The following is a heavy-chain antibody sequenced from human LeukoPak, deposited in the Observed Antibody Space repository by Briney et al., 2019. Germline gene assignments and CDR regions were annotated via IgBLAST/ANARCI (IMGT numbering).Heavy chain of an antibody. CDR3: ARVPPGSSWGLTQYYFDY. D-gene: IGHD6-6*01. V-gene: IGHV1-69*05. J-gene: IGHJ4*02. CDR1: GGTFSSYA. CDR2: IIPIFGTA. Sequence: SVKVSCKASGGTFSSYAISWVRQAPGQGLEWMGGIIPIFGTANYAQKFQGRVTITTDESTSTAYMELSSLRSEDTAVYYCARVPPGSSWGLTQYYFDYWGQGTLVTVSS.